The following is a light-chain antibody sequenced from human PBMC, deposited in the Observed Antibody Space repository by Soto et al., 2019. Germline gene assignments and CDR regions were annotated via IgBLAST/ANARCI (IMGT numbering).Light chain of an antibody. Sequence: QSALTQPPSASGSPGQSVTISCTGTSSDVGGYNYVSWYQQHPGNAPKLMIYEVSKRPSGVPDRFSGSKSGNTASLTVSGLQAEDEADYYCSSYAGSNPIFGGGTKLTVL. CDR3: SSYAGSNPI. CDR1: SSDVGGYNY. J-gene: IGLJ2*01. V-gene: IGLV2-8*01. CDR2: EVS.